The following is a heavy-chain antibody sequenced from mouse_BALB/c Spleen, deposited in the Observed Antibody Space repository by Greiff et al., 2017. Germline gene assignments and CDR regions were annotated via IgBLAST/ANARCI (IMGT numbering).Heavy chain of an antibody. V-gene: IGHV1-5*01. Sequence: VQLKESGTVLARPGASVKMSCKASGYTFTSYWMHWVKQRPGQGLEWIGAIYPGNSDTSYNQKFKGKAKLTAVTSTSTAYMELSSLTNEDSAVYYCTRGYGNYGYWYFDVWGAGTTVTVSS. CDR1: GYTFTSYW. J-gene: IGHJ1*01. CDR2: IYPGNSDT. D-gene: IGHD2-10*02. CDR3: TRGYGNYGYWYFDV.